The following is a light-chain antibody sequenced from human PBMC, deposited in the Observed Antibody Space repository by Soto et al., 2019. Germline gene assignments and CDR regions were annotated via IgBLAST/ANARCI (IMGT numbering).Light chain of an antibody. CDR3: QQYGSSPLYS. V-gene: IGKV3-20*01. CDR1: QSVTSGY. J-gene: IGKJ2*03. Sequence: EIVLTQSPGTLSLSPGETATLSCRASQSVTSGYLAWYQQKPGQAPRLIIYNTSHRAAGVPDRFSGSGSETDFTLTISRLEPADFAVYYCQQYGSSPLYSFGRGTNLEI. CDR2: NTS.